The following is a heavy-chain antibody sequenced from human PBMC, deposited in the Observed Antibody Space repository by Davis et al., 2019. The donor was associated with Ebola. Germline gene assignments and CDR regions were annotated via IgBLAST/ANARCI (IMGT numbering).Heavy chain of an antibody. CDR1: AFTFSNYW. CDR2: INSDGTFT. CDR3: AREPGLRGDWFGP. D-gene: IGHD3/OR15-3a*01. V-gene: IGHV3-74*01. J-gene: IGHJ5*02. Sequence: GESLKISCAASAFTFSNYWMYWVRQAPGEGLMCVSRINSDGTFTTYADSVKGRFTISRDNAKNTLYLQMNSLRAEDTAVYYCAREPGLRGDWFGPWGQGTLVIVSS.